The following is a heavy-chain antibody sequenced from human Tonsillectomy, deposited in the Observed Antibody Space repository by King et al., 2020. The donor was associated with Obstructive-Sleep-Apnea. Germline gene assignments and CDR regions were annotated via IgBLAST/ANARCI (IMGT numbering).Heavy chain of an antibody. V-gene: IGHV4-59*08. CDR1: GGSISNYY. CDR2: MYYSGNT. Sequence: VQLQESGPGLVKPSETLSLTCTVSGGSISNYYWSWIRQPPGKGLEWIGYMYYSGNTNFNPSLKSRVTISADTSKIQISLRLSSVTAADTAVYYFARHRGVEDYGGFGDYFDYWGQGTLVTVSS. J-gene: IGHJ4*02. D-gene: IGHD4/OR15-4a*01. CDR3: ARHRGVEDYGGFGDYFDY.